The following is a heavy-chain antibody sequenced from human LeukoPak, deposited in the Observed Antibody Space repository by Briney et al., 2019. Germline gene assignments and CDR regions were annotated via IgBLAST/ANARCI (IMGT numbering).Heavy chain of an antibody. J-gene: IGHJ4*02. CDR2: INPSGGST. V-gene: IGHV1-46*01. CDR1: GYTFTTYY. Sequence: ASVEVSCKASGYTFTTYYIHWVRQAPGQGLEWMGIINPSGGSTTYAQAFQGRVTMTRDTSTSTVYMELRSLRSEDTAVYYCARDPRGDGYNPDYWGQGTLVTVSS. D-gene: IGHD5-24*01. CDR3: ARDPRGDGYNPDY.